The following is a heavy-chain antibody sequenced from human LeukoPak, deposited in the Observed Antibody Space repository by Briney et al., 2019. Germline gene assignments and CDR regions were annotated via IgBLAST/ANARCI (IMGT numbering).Heavy chain of an antibody. CDR3: ARSLMNSVRPYYYYYYGMDV. Sequence: GGSLRLSCAASGFTFSDYYMSWIRQAPGKGLEWVSYISSSGSTIYYADSVNGRFTISRDNAKNSLYLQMNSLRAEDTAVYYCARSLMNSVRPYYYYYYGMDVWGQGTTVTVSS. D-gene: IGHD1-7*01. CDR2: ISSSGSTI. V-gene: IGHV3-11*01. J-gene: IGHJ6*02. CDR1: GFTFSDYY.